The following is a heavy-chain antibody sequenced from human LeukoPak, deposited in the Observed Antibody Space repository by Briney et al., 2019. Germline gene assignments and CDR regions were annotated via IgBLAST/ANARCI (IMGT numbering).Heavy chain of an antibody. CDR1: GGSISSYY. J-gene: IGHJ4*02. Sequence: PSETLSLTCTVSGGSISSYYWTWIRQPPRKGLEWIGYIYYSGSTNYNPSLKSRVTISVDTSKNQFSLKLSSVTAADTAVYYCARVGDDSSGYYSALDYWGQGTLVTVSS. CDR3: ARVGDDSSGYYSALDY. D-gene: IGHD3-22*01. V-gene: IGHV4-59*01. CDR2: IYYSGST.